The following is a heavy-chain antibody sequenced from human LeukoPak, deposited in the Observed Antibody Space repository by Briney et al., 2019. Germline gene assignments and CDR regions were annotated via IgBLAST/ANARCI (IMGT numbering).Heavy chain of an antibody. CDR3: ARDNRNWFDP. J-gene: IGHJ5*02. CDR1: GFTVSSNY. CDR2: IHSGGST. V-gene: IGHV3-53*01. Sequence: PGGSLRLSCAASGFTVSSNYMSWVRQAPGKGLEWVSVIHSGGSTYYADSVKGRFTISRDNSKNTLYLQMNSLRAEDTAVYYCARDNRNWFDPWGQGTLVTVSS. D-gene: IGHD5-12*01.